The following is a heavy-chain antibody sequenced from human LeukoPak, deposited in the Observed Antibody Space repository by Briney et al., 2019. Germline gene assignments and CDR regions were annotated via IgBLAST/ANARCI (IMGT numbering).Heavy chain of an antibody. Sequence: SSETLSLTCAVSGGSISSGGYSWSWIRQPPGKGLEWIGYIYYSGSANYNPSLKSRLTLSVDTSRNQFSLKLSSVTAADTAVYYCARGSITAAEGSHWFDPWGQGTLVTVSS. V-gene: IGHV4-61*08. CDR3: ARGSITAAEGSHWFDP. CDR2: IYYSGSA. CDR1: GGSISSGGYS. D-gene: IGHD6-13*01. J-gene: IGHJ5*02.